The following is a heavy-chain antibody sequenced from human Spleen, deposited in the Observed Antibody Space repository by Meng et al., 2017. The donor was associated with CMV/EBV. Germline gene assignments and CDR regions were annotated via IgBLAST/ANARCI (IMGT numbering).Heavy chain of an antibody. Sequence: KASGDTFTSYDMHWGRQAQGQGIEWKGIINPSGGSTSYAKKFQGRVTMTRDTSTSTVYMELSSLRSEDTAVYYCARAQVGARYHFDYWGQGTLVTVSS. D-gene: IGHD1-26*01. V-gene: IGHV1-46*01. CDR1: GDTFTSYD. CDR2: INPSGGST. J-gene: IGHJ4*02. CDR3: ARAQVGARYHFDY.